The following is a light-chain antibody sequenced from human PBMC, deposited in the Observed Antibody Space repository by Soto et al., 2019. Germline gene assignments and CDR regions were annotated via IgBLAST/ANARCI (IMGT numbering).Light chain of an antibody. V-gene: IGKV1-12*01. CDR3: QQTTSSPIP. CDR2: GSS. J-gene: IGKJ4*01. Sequence: DIQMTQSPSSVSASVGDRVTITCRASQDISTWLAWYQQKPGKAPELLIYGSSTLQSGVPSSFSGSGSGTDFTLTISNLQPEDIATYYCQQTTSSPIPFGGGTTVEI. CDR1: QDISTW.